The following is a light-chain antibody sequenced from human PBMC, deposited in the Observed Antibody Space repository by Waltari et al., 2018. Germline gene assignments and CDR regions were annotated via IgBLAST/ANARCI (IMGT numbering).Light chain of an antibody. Sequence: QSALTQPASVSGSPGQSITISCSGTSSDVGSYNLVSWYQQHPGKAPKLMIYEGNKRPSGVSNRFSGSKSGNTASLTISGLQAEDEGDYYGCSYAGNDIVVFGGGTNLAVL. CDR3: CSYAGNDIVV. V-gene: IGLV2-23*01. J-gene: IGLJ2*01. CDR2: EGN. CDR1: SSDVGSYNL.